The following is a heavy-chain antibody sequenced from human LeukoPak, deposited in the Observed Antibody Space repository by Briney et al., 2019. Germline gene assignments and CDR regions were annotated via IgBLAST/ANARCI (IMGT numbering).Heavy chain of an antibody. CDR3: ARLGGGLQFRDAFDI. V-gene: IGHV4-59*01. Sequence: LSETLSLTCTVSGGSISSYYWSWIRQPPGKGLEWIGYIYYSGSTNYNPSLKSRVTISVDTSKNQFSLKLSSVTAADTAVYYCARLGGGLQFRDAFDIWGQGTMVTVSS. D-gene: IGHD5-24*01. J-gene: IGHJ3*02. CDR2: IYYSGST. CDR1: GGSISSYY.